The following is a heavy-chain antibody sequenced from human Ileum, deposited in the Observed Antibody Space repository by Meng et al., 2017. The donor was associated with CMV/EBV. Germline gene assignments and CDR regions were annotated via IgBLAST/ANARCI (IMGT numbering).Heavy chain of an antibody. J-gene: IGHJ6*02. CDR2: IRSDGTKN. CDR3: AGGYSRGMDV. D-gene: IGHD2-2*03. V-gene: IGHV3-30*02. Sequence: GGSLRLSCAASGFTFSSYGMHWVRQAPGKGLEWVALIRSDGTKNFYGDSAKGRITISRDNSKQMVYLEMNSLRPDDTAVYYCAGGYSRGMDVWGQGTTVTVSS. CDR1: GFTFSSYG.